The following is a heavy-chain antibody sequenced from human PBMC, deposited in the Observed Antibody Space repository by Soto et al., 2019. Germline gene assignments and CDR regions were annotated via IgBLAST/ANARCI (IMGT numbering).Heavy chain of an antibody. CDR3: ARDTVTTLRWFDP. V-gene: IGHV4-34*01. J-gene: IGHJ5*02. D-gene: IGHD4-17*01. Sequence: QVQLQQWGAGLLKPSETLSLTCAVYGGSFSGYYWSWIRQPPGKGLEWIGEINHSGSTNYNPSLKRRVTISVDTSKNQFSLKLSSVTAADTAVYYCARDTVTTLRWFDPWGQGNLVTVSS. CDR2: INHSGST. CDR1: GGSFSGYY.